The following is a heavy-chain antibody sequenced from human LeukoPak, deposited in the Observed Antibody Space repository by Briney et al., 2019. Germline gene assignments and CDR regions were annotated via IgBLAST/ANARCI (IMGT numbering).Heavy chain of an antibody. J-gene: IGHJ4*02. V-gene: IGHV3-7*01. CDR1: GFTFSNYW. D-gene: IGHD2-15*01. CDR2: INQDGSEK. CDR3: ARPELPGWSVFFDF. Sequence: GGSLRLSCAASGFTFSNYWMSWVRQAPGKGLEWVADINQDGSEKYYADSVKGRFTISRDNAEKSLYLQINSLRAEDTAVYYCARPELPGWSVFFDFWGQGTLVTVSS.